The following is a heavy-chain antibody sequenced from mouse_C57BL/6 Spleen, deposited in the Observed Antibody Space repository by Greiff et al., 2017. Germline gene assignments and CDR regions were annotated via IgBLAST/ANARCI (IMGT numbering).Heavy chain of an antibody. CDR2: IYPGDGDT. CDR1: GYAFSSSW. Sequence: QVQLQQSGPELVKPGASVKISCKASGYAFSSSWMNWVKQRPGKGLEWIGRIYPGDGDTNYNGKFKGKATLTGDKTSSTADMQLSSLTSEDSAVYFCAREGFTTVDYWYFDVWGTGTTVTVSS. CDR3: AREGFTTVDYWYFDV. V-gene: IGHV1-82*01. J-gene: IGHJ1*03. D-gene: IGHD1-1*01.